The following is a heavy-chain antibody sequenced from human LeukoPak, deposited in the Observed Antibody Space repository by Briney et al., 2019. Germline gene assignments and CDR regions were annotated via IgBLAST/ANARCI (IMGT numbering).Heavy chain of an antibody. D-gene: IGHD6-19*01. V-gene: IGHV4-59*02. CDR3: ARDRDSSGWFDY. CDR2: IYYSGSA. Sequence: SETLSLTCTVSGGSVSGFYWGWIRQPPGKGLEWIGFIYYSGSANYNPSLKSRVTMSVDMSKNQFSLKLSSVTAADTAFYYCARDRDSSGWFDYWGQGALVTVSS. CDR1: GGSVSGFY. J-gene: IGHJ4*02.